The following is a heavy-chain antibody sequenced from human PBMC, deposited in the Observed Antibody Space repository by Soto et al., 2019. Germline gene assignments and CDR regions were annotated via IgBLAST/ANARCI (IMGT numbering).Heavy chain of an antibody. Sequence: SETLSLTCTVSGGSISSYYWSWIRQPPGKGLEWIGYIYYSGSTNYNPSLKSRVTIPVDTSKNQFSLKLSSVTAADTAVYYCARGSTSSDVAFDIWGQGTMVTVSS. J-gene: IGHJ3*02. D-gene: IGHD2-2*01. CDR1: GGSISSYY. CDR3: ARGSTSSDVAFDI. V-gene: IGHV4-59*01. CDR2: IYYSGST.